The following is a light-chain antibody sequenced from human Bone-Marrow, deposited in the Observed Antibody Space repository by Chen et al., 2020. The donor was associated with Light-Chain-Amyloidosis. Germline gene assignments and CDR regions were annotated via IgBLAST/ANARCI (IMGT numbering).Light chain of an antibody. CDR2: EVT. CDR3: SSYTITSTLV. Sequence: QSALTQPASVSGSPGQSITISCTGTSSDGGGDNHVSWYQQHPDKAPKLMIYEVTNRPAWVPDRFSGSKSDNTASLTISGLQTEDEADYFCSSYTITSTLVFGSGTRVTVL. CDR1: SSDGGGDNH. J-gene: IGLJ1*01. V-gene: IGLV2-14*01.